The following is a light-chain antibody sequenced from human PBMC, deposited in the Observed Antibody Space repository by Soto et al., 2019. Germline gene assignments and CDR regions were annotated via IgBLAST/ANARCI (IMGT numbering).Light chain of an antibody. J-gene: IGKJ1*01. CDR1: QSILSW. V-gene: IGKV1-5*01. CDR2: DAS. Sequence: DIQMTHSPSTLSASVGDRVTITCRASQSILSWLAWYQHKPGKAPKLLIYDASSLESGVPSRFSGSRSGTEFTLTISSLQPDDFATYYCQQYNSYSRTFGQGTKVDIK. CDR3: QQYNSYSRT.